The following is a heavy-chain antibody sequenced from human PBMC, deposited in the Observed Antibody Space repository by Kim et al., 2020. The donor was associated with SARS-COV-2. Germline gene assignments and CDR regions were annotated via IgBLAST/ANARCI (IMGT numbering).Heavy chain of an antibody. J-gene: IGHJ4*02. CDR1: GGSFSGYY. Sequence: SETLSLTCAVHGGSFSGYYWSWIRQPPGKGLEWIGEINHSGSTNYNPSLKSRVTISVDTSKNQFSLKLSSVTAADTAVYYCARAHKRPPDYLGQGTLVTVSS. CDR2: INHSGST. V-gene: IGHV4-34*01. CDR3: ARAHKRPPDY.